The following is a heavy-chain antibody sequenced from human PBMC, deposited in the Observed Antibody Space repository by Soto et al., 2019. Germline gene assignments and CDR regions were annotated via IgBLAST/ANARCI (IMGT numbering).Heavy chain of an antibody. Sequence: GASVKVSCKVSGYTLTELSMHWVRQAPGKGLEWMGGFDPEDGETIYAQKFQGRVTMTKDTSTDTAYMELSSLRSEDTAVYYCATQATSPHDFDYWGQGTLVTVSS. CDR1: GYTLTELS. CDR2: FDPEDGET. D-gene: IGHD1-26*01. CDR3: ATQATSPHDFDY. J-gene: IGHJ4*02. V-gene: IGHV1-24*01.